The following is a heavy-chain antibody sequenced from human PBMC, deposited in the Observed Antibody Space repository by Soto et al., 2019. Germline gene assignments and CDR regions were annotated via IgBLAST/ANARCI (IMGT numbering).Heavy chain of an antibody. J-gene: IGHJ5*02. Sequence: SETPSLTCAVYCGSFSGYYWGWIRPPPGKGLEWIGEINHSGSTNYNPSLKSRVTLSVDTSKNQLYLQLSSLTAADTAVYYCARGWGLDPWGQGTLVTVS. D-gene: IGHD1-26*01. CDR1: CGSFSGYY. CDR3: ARGWGLDP. V-gene: IGHV4-34*01. CDR2: INHSGST.